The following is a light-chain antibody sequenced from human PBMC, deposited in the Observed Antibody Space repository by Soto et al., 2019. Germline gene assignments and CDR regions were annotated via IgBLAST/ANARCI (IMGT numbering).Light chain of an antibody. CDR1: PSVTNY. CDR2: GAF. CDR3: QQRNIWPPVT. V-gene: IGKV3-11*01. J-gene: IGKJ5*01. Sequence: EIVLTQSPATLSLSPGEGATLSCRASPSVTNYLAWYQQQPGQAPRLLIYGAFNRATGIPARFSGSGSGTDFTLTISSLEPEDFAVYYCQQRNIWPPVTFGQGTRLEIK.